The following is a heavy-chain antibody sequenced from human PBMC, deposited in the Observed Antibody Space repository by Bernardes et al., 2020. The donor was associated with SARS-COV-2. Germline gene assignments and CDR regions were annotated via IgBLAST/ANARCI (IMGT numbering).Heavy chain of an antibody. CDR2: IDPKSGDT. CDR1: GYSFSDFY. V-gene: IGHV1-2*02. J-gene: IGHJ6*02. CDR3: ARAPSTFYGLDV. Sequence: AALKVSCRASGYSFSDFYIYWVRQAPGQGLEWMGWIDPKSGDTNYAQKFQGGVIMTRDTSISAAYMEMSGLTSDDTAVYYCARAPSTFYGLDVWGQGTTVIVSS.